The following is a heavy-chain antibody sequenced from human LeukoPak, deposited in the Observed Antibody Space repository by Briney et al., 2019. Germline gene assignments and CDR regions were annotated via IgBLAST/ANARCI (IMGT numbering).Heavy chain of an antibody. Sequence: GGSLRLSCAASGFTFSGYSMNWVRQAPGKGLEWLSFIGGSGSTMYYADSVKGRFTISRDNAKSSLYLQMDSLRVEDTALYYCARDKTSGFKNDCDSWGQGTLVTVSP. CDR3: ARDKTSGFKNDCDS. CDR1: GFTFSGYS. J-gene: IGHJ4*02. D-gene: IGHD6-19*01. V-gene: IGHV3-48*04. CDR2: IGGSGSTM.